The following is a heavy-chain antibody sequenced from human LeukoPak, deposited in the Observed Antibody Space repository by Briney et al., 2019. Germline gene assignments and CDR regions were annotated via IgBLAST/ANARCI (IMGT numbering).Heavy chain of an antibody. CDR1: GCSFTSYW. V-gene: IGHV5-51*01. Sequence: GESLKISCKGSGCSFTSYWIGWVRQMPGKGLEWMGIIYPGDSDTRYSPSFQGQVTISADKSISTAYLQWSSLKASDTAMYYCARREYYYDSSGYPPHPYYFDYWGQGTLVTVSS. D-gene: IGHD3-22*01. J-gene: IGHJ4*02. CDR2: IYPGDSDT. CDR3: ARREYYYDSSGYPPHPYYFDY.